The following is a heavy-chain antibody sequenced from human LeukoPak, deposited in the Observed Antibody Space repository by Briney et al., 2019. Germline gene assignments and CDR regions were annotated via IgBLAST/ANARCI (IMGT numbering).Heavy chain of an antibody. CDR2: ISSSSRYI. D-gene: IGHD1-14*01. CDR1: GFPFSSYS. V-gene: IGHV3-21*01. J-gene: IGHJ4*02. Sequence: KPGGSLTLSCAASGFPFSSYSMKCVRQAPGRGLEWVSSISSSSRYIYYAHSVKGRFTISRDNAKNSLYLQMNRLRAEDTAVYYCARDSRGEPYDYWGQGTLVTVSS. CDR3: ARDSRGEPYDY.